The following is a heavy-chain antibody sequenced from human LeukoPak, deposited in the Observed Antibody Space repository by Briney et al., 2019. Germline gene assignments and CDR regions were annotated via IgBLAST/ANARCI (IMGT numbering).Heavy chain of an antibody. D-gene: IGHD2-8*01. V-gene: IGHV3-23*01. Sequence: GGSLRLSCAASGFTFSNYAMSWVRQAPGKGLEWVSSISGSGGSTYYADSVKGRFTISRDNSKNTLYLQMNSLRAEDTAVYYCASRDIVLMVYAESRGYFQHWGQGTLVTVSS. CDR1: GFTFSNYA. CDR3: ASRDIVLMVYAESRGYFQH. J-gene: IGHJ1*01. CDR2: ISGSGGST.